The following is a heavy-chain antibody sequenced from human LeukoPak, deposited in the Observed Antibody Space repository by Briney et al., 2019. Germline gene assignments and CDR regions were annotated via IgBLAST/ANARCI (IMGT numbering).Heavy chain of an antibody. D-gene: IGHD3-9*01. CDR3: ARVGTLLRYFDWFSGFDY. J-gene: IGHJ4*02. CDR1: GGSFSGYY. V-gene: IGHV4-34*01. CDR2: INHSGST. Sequence: PSETLSLTCAVYGGSFSGYYWSWIRQPPGKGLEWIGEINHSGSTNYNPSLKSRVTISVDTSKNQFSLKLSSVTAADTAVYYCARVGTLLRYFDWFSGFDYWGQGTLVTVSS.